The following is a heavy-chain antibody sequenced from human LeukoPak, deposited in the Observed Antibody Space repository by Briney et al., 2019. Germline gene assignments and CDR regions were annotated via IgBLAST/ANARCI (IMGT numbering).Heavy chain of an antibody. CDR2: IIPIFGTA. Sequence: SVKVSCKASGGTFSSYAISWVRQAPGQGFEWMGGIIPIFGTANYAQKFQGRVTITADESTSTAYMELSSLRSEDTAVYYCARAYCSSTSCYNYFDYWGQGTLVTVSS. CDR1: GGTFSSYA. CDR3: ARAYCSSTSCYNYFDY. J-gene: IGHJ4*02. D-gene: IGHD2-2*02. V-gene: IGHV1-69*13.